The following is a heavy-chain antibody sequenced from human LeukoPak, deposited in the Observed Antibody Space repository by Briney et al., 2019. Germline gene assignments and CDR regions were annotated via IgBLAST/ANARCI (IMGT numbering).Heavy chain of an antibody. J-gene: IGHJ6*03. V-gene: IGHV3-20*01. CDR1: GFTFDDYG. CDR2: INWNGGCT. D-gene: IGHD3-10*01. Sequence: GGSLRLSCAASGFTFDDYGMTWVRQAPGKGLEWVSGINWNGGCTGYADSVKGRFTISRDNAKNSLYLQMNSLRAEDAALYHCAKNSGAGYYFYMDVWGKGTTVAVSS. CDR3: AKNSGAGYYFYMDV.